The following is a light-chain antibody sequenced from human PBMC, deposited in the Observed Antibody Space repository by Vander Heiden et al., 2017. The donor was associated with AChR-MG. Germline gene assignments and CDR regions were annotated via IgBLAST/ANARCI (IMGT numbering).Light chain of an antibody. V-gene: IGLV2-11*01. J-gene: IGLJ3*02. Sequence: QSALTQPRSVSGSPGQSVTIPCTGSSSALGVDYFGPWFQQHPGKAPKLIIYDVIRRPAGVPDRFAGSKSGNTASLTISGLRPEDEADYHCSSYTGTYTSVVFGGGTRLTVL. CDR3: SSYTGTYTSVV. CDR1: SSALGVDYF. CDR2: DVI.